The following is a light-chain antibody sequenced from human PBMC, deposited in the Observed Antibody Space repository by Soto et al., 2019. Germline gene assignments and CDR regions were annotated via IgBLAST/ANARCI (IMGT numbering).Light chain of an antibody. V-gene: IGKV3-11*01. CDR3: QQRSNWPPIT. CDR1: QSVSSY. CDR2: DAS. Sequence: EIVLTQSPATLSLSPGERATLSCRASQSVSSYLAWYQQNPGQAPRLLIYDASNRATGIPARFSGSGSGTDFTLTISSREPEDFTVYYCQQRSNWPPITFGQGTRLEIK. J-gene: IGKJ5*01.